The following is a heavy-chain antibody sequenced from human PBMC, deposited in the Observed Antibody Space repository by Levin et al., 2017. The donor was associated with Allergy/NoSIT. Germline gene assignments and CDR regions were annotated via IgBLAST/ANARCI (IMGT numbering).Heavy chain of an antibody. CDR3: AGVTVILNYYGMDV. V-gene: IGHV3-21*01. Sequence: GESLKISCAASGFIFDSYSMNWVRQATGKGLEWVSSISSSGSYIYYADSVKGRFTISRDNAKNSLYLQMNSLRAEDTAVYYCAGVTVILNYYGMDVWGQGTTVTVSS. J-gene: IGHJ6*02. CDR1: GFIFDSYS. CDR2: ISSSGSYI. D-gene: IGHD2-21*02.